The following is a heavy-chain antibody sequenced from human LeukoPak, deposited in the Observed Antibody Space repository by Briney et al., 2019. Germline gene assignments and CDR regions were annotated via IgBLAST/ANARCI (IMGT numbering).Heavy chain of an antibody. CDR1: GYTFTSYD. J-gene: IGHJ5*02. V-gene: IGHV1-8*02. CDR3: ARVLAADDGLYNWFDP. Sequence: ASVKVSCKASGYTFTSYDINWVRQATGQGLEWMGWMNPNSGNTGYAQKFQGRVTMTRNTSTSTAYMELSSLRSEDTAVYYCARVLAADDGLYNWFDPWGQGTLVTVSS. CDR2: MNPNSGNT. D-gene: IGHD6-13*01.